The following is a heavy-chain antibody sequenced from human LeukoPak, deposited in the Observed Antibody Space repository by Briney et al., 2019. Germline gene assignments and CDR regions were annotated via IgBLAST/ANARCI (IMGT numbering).Heavy chain of an antibody. Sequence: ASAKVSCKASGGTFSSYNINWVRQAPGQGLEWMGGIIPIFGTANYAQKFQSRVTITADKSTSTAYMELSSLRSEDTAVYYCASPLYCSGGSCYSRRAFDIWGQGTMVTVSS. CDR3: ASPLYCSGGSCYSRRAFDI. CDR1: GGTFSSYN. CDR2: IIPIFGTA. J-gene: IGHJ3*02. V-gene: IGHV1-69*06. D-gene: IGHD2-15*01.